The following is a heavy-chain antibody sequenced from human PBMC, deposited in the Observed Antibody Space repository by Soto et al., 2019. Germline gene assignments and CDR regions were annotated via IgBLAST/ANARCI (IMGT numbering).Heavy chain of an antibody. Sequence: GGSLRLSCAASGFTFSSYAMSWVRQAPGKGLEWVSAISGSGGSTYYADSVKGRFTISRDNSKNTLYLQMNSLRAEDMAVYYCAKGSTIAAAGNWFDPWGQGTLVTVSS. V-gene: IGHV3-23*01. CDR3: AKGSTIAAAGNWFDP. CDR2: ISGSGGST. D-gene: IGHD6-13*01. CDR1: GFTFSSYA. J-gene: IGHJ5*02.